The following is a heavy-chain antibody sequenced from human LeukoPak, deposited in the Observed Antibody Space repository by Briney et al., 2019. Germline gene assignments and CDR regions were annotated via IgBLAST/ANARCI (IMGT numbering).Heavy chain of an antibody. D-gene: IGHD3-16*01. CDR1: GGSISSGGYS. Sequence: PSQTLSLTCAVSGGSISSGGYSWSWIRQPPGKGLEWIGYIYHSGSTYYNPSLKSRVTISVDRSKNQFSLKLSSVTAADTAVYYCAREGRRLSLVAFDIWGQGTMVTVSS. CDR2: IYHSGST. J-gene: IGHJ3*02. CDR3: AREGRRLSLVAFDI. V-gene: IGHV4-30-2*01.